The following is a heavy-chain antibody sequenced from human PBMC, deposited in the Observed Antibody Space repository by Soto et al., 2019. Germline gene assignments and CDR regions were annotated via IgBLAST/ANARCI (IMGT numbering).Heavy chain of an antibody. J-gene: IGHJ4*02. D-gene: IGHD2-2*01. V-gene: IGHV1-3*01. CDR1: GYTFTSYA. Sequence: ASVKVSCKASGYTFTSYAMHWVRQAPGQRLEWMGWINAGNGNTKYSQKFQGRVTITRDTSASTAYMELSSLRSEDTAVYYCARESPYFISTRCYAGRSRRVAFWGQGTLVTVSS. CDR2: INAGNGNT. CDR3: ARESPYFISTRCYAGRSRRVAF.